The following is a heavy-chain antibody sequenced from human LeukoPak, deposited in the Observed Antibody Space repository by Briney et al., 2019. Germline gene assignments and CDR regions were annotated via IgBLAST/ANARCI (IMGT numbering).Heavy chain of an antibody. CDR3: TRESGSYHGNDY. D-gene: IGHD1-26*01. CDR1: GYTFTGYY. CDR2: INPNNGGT. J-gene: IGHJ4*02. Sequence: GASVKVSCEASGYTFTGYYMHWVRQAPGQGLEWMGRINPNNGGTSYAQKFQGRVTMTGDTSISTAYMELSSLRSDDTAVYYCTRESGSYHGNDYWGQGTLVTVSS. V-gene: IGHV1-2*06.